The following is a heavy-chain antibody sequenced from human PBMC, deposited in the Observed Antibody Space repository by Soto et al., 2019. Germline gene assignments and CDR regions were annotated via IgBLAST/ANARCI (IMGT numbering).Heavy chain of an antibody. CDR3: AKDLVYGDYLYYFHY. D-gene: IGHD4-17*01. CDR2: ISGSGGRT. Sequence: GGSLRLSCAASGFTFSSYAMSWVRQAPGKGLEWVSAISGSGGRTYYADSVKGRFTISRDNSKNTLDLQMNSLRAEDTAVYYCAKDLVYGDYLYYFHYWGQGTLVTVSS. CDR1: GFTFSSYA. V-gene: IGHV3-23*01. J-gene: IGHJ4*02.